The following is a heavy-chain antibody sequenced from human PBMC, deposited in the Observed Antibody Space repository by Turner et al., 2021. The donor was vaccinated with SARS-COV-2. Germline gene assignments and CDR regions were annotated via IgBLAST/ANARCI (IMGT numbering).Heavy chain of an antibody. J-gene: IGHJ4*02. CDR3: AGEGYCSGGTCEGPFDF. D-gene: IGHD2-15*01. CDR2: ICRGST. CDR1: GSTFRSNC. V-gene: IGHV3-53*02. Sequence: EVQLVETGGGSIQPGGSLRLSCAVSGSTFRSNCMSWVRQAPGKGLEWVSVICRGSTYYADSVRGRFSISRDNSKNSLYLQMNSLRAEDTAVYYCAGEGYCSGGTCEGPFDFWGQGTLVTVSS.